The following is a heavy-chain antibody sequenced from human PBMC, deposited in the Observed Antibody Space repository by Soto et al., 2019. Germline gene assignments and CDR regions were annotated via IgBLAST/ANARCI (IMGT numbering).Heavy chain of an antibody. D-gene: IGHD3-3*01. CDR2: IYYSGST. V-gene: IGHV4-31*03. CDR1: GGSISSGGYY. J-gene: IGHJ4*02. CDR3: ARVRSGYYTYYFDY. Sequence: LSLTCTVSGGSISSGGYYWSWIRQHPGKGLEWIRYIYYSGSTYYNPSLKSRVTISVDTSKNQFSLKLSSVTAADTAVYYCARVRSGYYTYYFDYWGQGTLVT.